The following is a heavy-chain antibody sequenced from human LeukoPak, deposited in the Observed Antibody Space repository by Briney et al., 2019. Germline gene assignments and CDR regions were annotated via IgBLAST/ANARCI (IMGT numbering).Heavy chain of an antibody. V-gene: IGHV3-23*01. CDR1: GFTFNSYA. Sequence: GGSLRLSCAASGFTFNSYAMSWVRQAPGKGLEWVSGISGSGTSTRYADSVKGRFTIFRDNSKNTLFIQINSLRAEDSATYYCAKDLDAGSSWYDFDYWGQGTLVTVSS. CDR2: ISGSGTST. D-gene: IGHD6-13*01. CDR3: AKDLDAGSSWYDFDY. J-gene: IGHJ4*02.